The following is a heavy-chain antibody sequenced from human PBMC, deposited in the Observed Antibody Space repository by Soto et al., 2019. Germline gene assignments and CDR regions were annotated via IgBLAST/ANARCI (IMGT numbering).Heavy chain of an antibody. CDR3: ARVPDV. Sequence: TSETLSLTCAVSGGSISSGGYSWTWIRQPPGKSLEWIGYIYHSGSTYYNPSLKSRVTISVDRSKNQFSLKLNSVTAADTAVYYCARVPDVWGQGTTVTVSS. CDR2: IYHSGST. V-gene: IGHV4-30-2*01. J-gene: IGHJ6*02. CDR1: GGSISSGGYS.